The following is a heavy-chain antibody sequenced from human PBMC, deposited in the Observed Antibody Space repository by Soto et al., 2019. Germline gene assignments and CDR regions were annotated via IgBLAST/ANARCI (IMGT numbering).Heavy chain of an antibody. D-gene: IGHD3-10*01. V-gene: IGHV1-18*01. CDR1: GYTFTTYL. Sequence: ASVKVSCTASGYTFTTYLITWVRDAPGQGLEWMGWISAYNGNTDYAQKLRGRVTMTTDTSTSTAYMELRSLRSDDTAVYYCARYKMCRQGAAYYHFSGLDVWGQRTTVTVTS. J-gene: IGHJ6*02. CDR2: ISAYNGNT. CDR3: ARYKMCRQGAAYYHFSGLDV.